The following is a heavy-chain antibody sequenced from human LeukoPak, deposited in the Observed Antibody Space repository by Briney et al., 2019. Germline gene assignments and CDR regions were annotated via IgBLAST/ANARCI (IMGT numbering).Heavy chain of an antibody. V-gene: IGHV3-30*04. D-gene: IGHD3-10*01. CDR1: GFTFSNYA. CDR3: AKDRLRGVIPYYFDY. J-gene: IGHJ4*02. Sequence: GRSLRLSCAASGFTFSNYAMHWVRQAPGKGLEWVAVISYDGSNKYYADSVKGRFTISRDNSKNTLYLQMNSLRAEDTAVYYCAKDRLRGVIPYYFDYWGQGTLVTVSS. CDR2: ISYDGSNK.